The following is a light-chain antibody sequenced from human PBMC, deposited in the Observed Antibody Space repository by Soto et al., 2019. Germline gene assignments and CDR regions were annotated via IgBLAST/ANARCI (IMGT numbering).Light chain of an antibody. CDR2: DVS. CDR1: QSIVYSNGISY. CDR3: MQGTPWPAT. J-gene: IGKJ1*01. V-gene: IGKV2-30*01. Sequence: DVVMTQSPLSLPVTLGQPASISCRSSQSIVYSNGISYLTWFQQMPGQSPRRLIYDVSNRHSWVTDRFSGSGSGTDFTLKISRVEAEDVGLSYCMQGTPWPATYGQGKKVDIK.